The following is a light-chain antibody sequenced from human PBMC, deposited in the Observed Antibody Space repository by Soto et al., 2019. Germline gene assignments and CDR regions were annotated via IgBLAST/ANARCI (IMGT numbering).Light chain of an antibody. V-gene: IGKV1-39*01. CDR1: QSISSY. Sequence: DIQMTQSPSSLSASVGDRVTLTCRASQSISSYLNWYQQEPGKAPKLLIYAASTLQRGVPSKYNGSGSGTDFTLTISSLQPEDFATYYCQQTYSTPRTFGQGTKVEIK. J-gene: IGKJ1*01. CDR2: AAS. CDR3: QQTYSTPRT.